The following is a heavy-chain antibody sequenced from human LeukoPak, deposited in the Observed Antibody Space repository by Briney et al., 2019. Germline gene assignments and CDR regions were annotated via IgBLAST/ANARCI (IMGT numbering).Heavy chain of an antibody. CDR1: GYSISSGYY. D-gene: IGHD2-21*02. J-gene: IGHJ4*02. CDR2: IYHSGST. V-gene: IGHV4-38-2*02. CDR3: ARTVVVTAIYDY. Sequence: PSETLSLTCTVSGYSISSGYYWGWIRQPPGKGLEWIGSIYHSGSTYYNPSLKSRVTISVDTSKNQFSLKLSSVTAADTAVYYCARTVVVTAIYDYWGQGTLVTVSS.